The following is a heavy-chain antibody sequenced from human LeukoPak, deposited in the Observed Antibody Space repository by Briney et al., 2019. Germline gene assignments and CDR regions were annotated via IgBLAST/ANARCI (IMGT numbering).Heavy chain of an antibody. J-gene: IGHJ3*01. D-gene: IGHD3-22*01. CDR2: VSYTGRT. CDR3: ARLLDNGISGDPDTFDV. Sequence: PSETLSLTCTLSGGSLSGHYRIWIRQPPGKRLEWIGYVSYTGRTKYNPSLQSRVTISIDTSKSQFSLKLTSVTSADTAVYSYARLLDNGISGDPDTFDVWGQGTTVIVSS. CDR1: GGSLSGHY. V-gene: IGHV4-59*11.